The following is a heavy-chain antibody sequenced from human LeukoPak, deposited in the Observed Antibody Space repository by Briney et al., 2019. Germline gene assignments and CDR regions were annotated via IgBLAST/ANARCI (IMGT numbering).Heavy chain of an antibody. J-gene: IGHJ4*02. CDR1: GYIFTSFG. CDR3: VRVGGPYCSSTTCHID. CDR2: ISTQNGDT. D-gene: IGHD2-2*02. Sequence: GASVKVSCKASGYIFTSFGISWVRQAPGQGLEWMGWISTQNGDTNYAQKLQGRVTMTTDTSTTTAYMELMSLRTDDTAVYFCVRVGGPYCSSTTCHIDWGQGTLVTVSS. V-gene: IGHV1-18*01.